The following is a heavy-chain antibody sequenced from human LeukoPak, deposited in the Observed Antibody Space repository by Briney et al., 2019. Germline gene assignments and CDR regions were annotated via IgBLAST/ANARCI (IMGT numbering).Heavy chain of an antibody. J-gene: IGHJ3*02. CDR1: GGTFSSCA. D-gene: IGHD5-18*01. CDR3: ARERGYSYGFHAFDI. Sequence: SVKVSCKASGGTFSSCAISWVRQAPGQGLEWMGRIIPIFGTANYAQKFQGRVTITTDESTSTAYMELSSLRSEDTAVYYCARERGYSYGFHAFDIWGQGTMVTVSS. CDR2: IIPIFGTA. V-gene: IGHV1-69*05.